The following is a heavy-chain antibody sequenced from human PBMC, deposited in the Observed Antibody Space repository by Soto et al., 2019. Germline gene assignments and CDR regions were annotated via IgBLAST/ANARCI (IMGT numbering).Heavy chain of an antibody. CDR1: GGTFSSYA. Sequence: SVKVSCKASGGTFSSYAISWVRQAPGQGLEWMGGIIPIFGTANYAQKFQGRVTITADESTSTAYMELSSLRSEDTAVYYCARGYCSSTRCHYHWANWFDPWGQGTLVTVSS. V-gene: IGHV1-69*13. J-gene: IGHJ5*02. CDR2: IIPIFGTA. CDR3: ARGYCSSTRCHYHWANWFDP. D-gene: IGHD2-2*01.